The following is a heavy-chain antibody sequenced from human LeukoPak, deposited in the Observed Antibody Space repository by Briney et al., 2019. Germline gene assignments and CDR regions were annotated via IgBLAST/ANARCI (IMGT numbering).Heavy chain of an antibody. CDR2: INPNSGGT. V-gene: IGHV1-2*02. J-gene: IGHJ6*02. CDR1: GYTFTGYY. CDR3: ARDIVAVPAAISRYYYGMDV. D-gene: IGHD2-2*01. Sequence: GASVKVSCKASGYTFTGYYMHWVRQAPGQGLEWMGWINPNSGGTNYAQKFQGRVTMNRDTSISTAYMELSRLRSDDTAVYYCARDIVAVPAAISRYYYGMDVWGQGTTVTVSS.